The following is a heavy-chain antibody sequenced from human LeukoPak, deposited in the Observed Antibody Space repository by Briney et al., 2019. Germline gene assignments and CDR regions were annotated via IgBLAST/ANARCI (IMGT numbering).Heavy chain of an antibody. J-gene: IGHJ4*02. CDR2: IYYSGST. V-gene: IGHV4-39*01. D-gene: IGHD3-10*01. Sequence: SETLSLTCTVSGGSIRSSSYYWGWIRQPPGKGLEWIGSIYYSGSTYYNPSLKSRVTISVDTSKNQFSLKLSSVTAADTAVYYCARLILLWFGEFYYNPIDYWGQGTLVTVSS. CDR3: ARLILLWFGEFYYNPIDY. CDR1: GGSIRSSSYY.